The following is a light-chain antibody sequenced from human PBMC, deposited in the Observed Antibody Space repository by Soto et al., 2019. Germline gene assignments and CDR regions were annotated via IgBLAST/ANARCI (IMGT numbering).Light chain of an antibody. CDR3: GTWDSSLSAVV. Sequence: QSVLTQPRSVSAAPGQKVTISCSGSSSNIGNNYVSWYQHLPGTAPKLLIYDNNKRPSGIPDRFSGSKSGTSATLGITGLQTGDEADYYCGTWDSSLSAVVFGGGTKLTVL. CDR2: DNN. V-gene: IGLV1-51*01. CDR1: SSNIGNNY. J-gene: IGLJ2*01.